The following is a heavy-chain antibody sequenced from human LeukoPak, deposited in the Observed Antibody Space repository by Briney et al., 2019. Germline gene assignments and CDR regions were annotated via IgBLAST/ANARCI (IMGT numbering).Heavy chain of an antibody. V-gene: IGHV4-30-2*01. J-gene: IGHJ4*02. CDR1: GGSISSGGYY. D-gene: IGHD6-13*01. CDR3: AREPPRPSSSWYEGFDY. Sequence: SETLSLTCTVSGGSISSGGYYWSWIRQPPGKGLEWIGYIYHSGSTYYNPSLKSRVTISVDTSKNQFSLKLSSVTAADTAVYYCAREPPRPSSSWYEGFDYWGQGTLVTVSS. CDR2: IYHSGST.